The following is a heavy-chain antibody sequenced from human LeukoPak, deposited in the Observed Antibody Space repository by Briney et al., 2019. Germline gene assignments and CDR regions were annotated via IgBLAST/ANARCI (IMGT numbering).Heavy chain of an antibody. CDR1: GFTFSSYG. D-gene: IGHD3-22*01. J-gene: IGHJ3*02. V-gene: IGHV3-33*06. Sequence: GGSLRLSCAASGFTFSSYGMHWVRQAPGKGLEWVAVIWYDGSNKYYADSVKGRFTISRDNSKNTLYLQMNSLRAEDTAVYYCAKDRRNYYDSSGYLFSDAFDIWGQGTMVTVS. CDR3: AKDRRNYYDSSGYLFSDAFDI. CDR2: IWYDGSNK.